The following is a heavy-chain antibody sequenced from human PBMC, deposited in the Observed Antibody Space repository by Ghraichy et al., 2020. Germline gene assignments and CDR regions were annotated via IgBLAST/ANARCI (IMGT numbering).Heavy chain of an antibody. Sequence: GGSLRLSCAASGFTFSNTWMTWLRQAPGKGLEWVGRIKSKNDGGTTSYAAPVKGRFSISRDDSEDTLYLQMDYLKTEDTAIYFCTTGTDFRNPYLPAPFDYWGQGTPVTVSS. CDR1: GFTFSNTW. J-gene: IGHJ4*02. D-gene: IGHD3-3*01. CDR2: IKSKNDGGTT. CDR3: TTGTDFRNPYLPAPFDY. V-gene: IGHV3-15*01.